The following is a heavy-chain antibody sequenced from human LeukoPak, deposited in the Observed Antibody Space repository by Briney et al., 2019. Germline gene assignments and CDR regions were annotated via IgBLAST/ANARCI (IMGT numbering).Heavy chain of an antibody. J-gene: IGHJ3*02. CDR2: INSRSSTI. Sequence: GGSLRLSCAASGFIFSTYSMNWVRQAPGKGLEWVSYINSRSSTIYYADSVKGRFTISRDSAKNSLYLQMNSLRAEDTAMYYCVRGKGPGAFDIWGQGTMVTVSS. CDR3: VRGKGPGAFDI. V-gene: IGHV3-48*01. CDR1: GFIFSTYS.